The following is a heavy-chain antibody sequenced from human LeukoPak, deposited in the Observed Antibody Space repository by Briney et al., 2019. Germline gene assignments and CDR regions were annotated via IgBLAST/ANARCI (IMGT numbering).Heavy chain of an antibody. CDR3: ARSRGSSGSYPFDY. CDR2: ISSSSSTI. D-gene: IGHD1-26*01. CDR1: GFTFSSYS. Sequence: GGSLRLSCAASGFTFSSYSMNWVRQAPGKGLVWVSYISSSSSTIYYAGSVEGRFTISRDNAKNSLFLQMNSLRAEDTAVYYCARSRGSSGSYPFDYWGQGTLVTVSS. J-gene: IGHJ4*02. V-gene: IGHV3-48*01.